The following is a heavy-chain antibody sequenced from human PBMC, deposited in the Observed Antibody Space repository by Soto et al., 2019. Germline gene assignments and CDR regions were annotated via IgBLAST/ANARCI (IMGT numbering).Heavy chain of an antibody. V-gene: IGHV1-46*03. CDR3: ARDRLYCSGGSCYSFSVSYYYYMDV. J-gene: IGHJ6*03. D-gene: IGHD2-15*01. CDR2: INPSGGST. Sequence: QVQLVQSGAEVKKPGASVKVSCKASGYTFTSYYMHWVRQAPGQGLEWMGIINPSGGSTSYAQKFQWRVTMTRDTSTSTVYMELSSLRSEDTAVYYCARDRLYCSGGSCYSFSVSYYYYMDVWGKGTTVTVSS. CDR1: GYTFTSYY.